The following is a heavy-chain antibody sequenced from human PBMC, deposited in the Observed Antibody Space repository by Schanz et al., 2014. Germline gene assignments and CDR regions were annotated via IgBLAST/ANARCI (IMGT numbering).Heavy chain of an antibody. D-gene: IGHD6-13*01. Sequence: QVQLLESGGGLFKPGGSLRLSCAGSGFTFADYYMTWIRQAPGKGLEWVAVISYDGSHKDYADSVKGRFTISRDNSKNTLYLQMNSLRAEDTAVYYCAKDIAPLAARPGYGMDVWGQGTTVTVSS. CDR2: ISYDGSHK. V-gene: IGHV3-30*18. CDR1: GFTFADYY. CDR3: AKDIAPLAARPGYGMDV. J-gene: IGHJ6*02.